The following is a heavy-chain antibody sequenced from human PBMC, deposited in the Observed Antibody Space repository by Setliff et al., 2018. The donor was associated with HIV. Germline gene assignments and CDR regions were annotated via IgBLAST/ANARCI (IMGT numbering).Heavy chain of an antibody. CDR2: IDRDGSEE. D-gene: IGHD3-22*01. CDR3: ARVGSSGGYGMDV. Sequence: GGSLRLSCVASRFTFNDYWMSWVRQAPGKGLEWVANIDRDGSEENYVDSVKGRFTISRDNTKNSLHLQLDSLSAEDAAVYFCARVGSSGGYGMDVWGQGTTVTV. V-gene: IGHV3-7*03. CDR1: RFTFNDYW. J-gene: IGHJ6*02.